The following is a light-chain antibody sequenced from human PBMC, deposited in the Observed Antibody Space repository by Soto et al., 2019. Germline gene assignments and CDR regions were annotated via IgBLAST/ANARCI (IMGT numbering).Light chain of an antibody. CDR3: CSYAGSYTFYV. CDR1: NSDVGGYNY. V-gene: IGLV2-11*01. CDR2: DVS. Sequence: QAVVTQPRSVSGSPGQSVTISCTGTNSDVGGYNYVSWYQQHPGKAPKLMIYDVSKRPSGVPDRFSGSKSGNTASLTISGLQAEDEADYYCCSYAGSYTFYVFGTGTKLTVL. J-gene: IGLJ1*01.